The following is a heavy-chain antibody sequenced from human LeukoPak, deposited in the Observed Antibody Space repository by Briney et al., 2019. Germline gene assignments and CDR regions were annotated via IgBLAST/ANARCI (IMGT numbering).Heavy chain of an antibody. J-gene: IGHJ3*02. CDR1: GFTFSSYA. CDR3: ARDDSVFSHAFDI. V-gene: IGHV3-30-3*01. CDR2: ISYDGSNK. Sequence: GRSLRLSCAASGFTFSSYAMHWVRQAPGKGLEWVAVISYDGSNKYYADSVKGRFTISRDNSKNTLCLQMNSLRAEDTAVYYCARDDSVFSHAFDIWGQGTMVTVSS. D-gene: IGHD3-9*01.